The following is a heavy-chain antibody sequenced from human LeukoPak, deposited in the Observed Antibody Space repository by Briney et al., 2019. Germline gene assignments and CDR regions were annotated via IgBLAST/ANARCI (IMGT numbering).Heavy chain of an antibody. CDR3: ARGANYYDSSGYYVGFGMDV. J-gene: IGHJ6*02. D-gene: IGHD3-22*01. CDR1: GFTFSSYW. V-gene: IGHV3-30*03. Sequence: GGSLRLSCAASGFTFSSYWMNWVRQAPGKGLEWVAVISYDGSNKYYADSVKGRFTISRDNSKNTLYLQMNSLRAEDTAVYYCARGANYYDSSGYYVGFGMDVWGQGTTVTVSS. CDR2: ISYDGSNK.